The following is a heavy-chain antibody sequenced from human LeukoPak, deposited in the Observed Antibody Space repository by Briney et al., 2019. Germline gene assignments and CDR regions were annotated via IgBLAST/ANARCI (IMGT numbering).Heavy chain of an antibody. Sequence: GGSLRLSCAASGFTFRSFGMHWVRQAPGKGLEWVSVISGSGGSTYYADSVKGRFTISRDKSKNTLYLQMNSLRAEDTAVYYCAKDLNYYYYGMDVWGKGTTVTVSS. CDR2: ISGSGGST. CDR3: AKDLNYYYYGMDV. V-gene: IGHV3-23*01. CDR1: GFTFRSFG. J-gene: IGHJ6*04.